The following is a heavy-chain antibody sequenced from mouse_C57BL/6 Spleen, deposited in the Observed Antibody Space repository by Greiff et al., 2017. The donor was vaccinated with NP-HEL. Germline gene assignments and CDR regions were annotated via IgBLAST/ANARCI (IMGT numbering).Heavy chain of an antibody. J-gene: IGHJ2*01. CDR1: GYTFTSYW. CDR3: ARNAHYFDY. Sequence: QVQLQQSGAELVMPGASVKLSCKASGYTFTSYWMHWVKQRPGQGLEWIGEIDPSDSYTNYNQKFKGKSTLTVDKSSSTAYMQLSSLTSEDSAVYYCARNAHYFDYWGQGTTLTVAS. CDR2: IDPSDSYT. V-gene: IGHV1-69*01.